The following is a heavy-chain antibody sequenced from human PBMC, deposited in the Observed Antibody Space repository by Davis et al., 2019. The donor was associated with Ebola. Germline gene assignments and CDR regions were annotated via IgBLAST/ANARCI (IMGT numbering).Heavy chain of an antibody. CDR1: GYTFTSYD. CDR3: AIWRYCTNGVCSYYYYYYMDV. V-gene: IGHV1-8*03. CDR2: MNPNSGNT. J-gene: IGHJ6*03. Sequence: GESLKISCAASGYTFTSYDINWVRQATGQGLEWMGWMNPNSGNTGYAQKFQGRVTITADESTSTAYMELSSLRSEDTAVYYCAIWRYCTNGVCSYYYYYYMDVWGKGTTVTVSS. D-gene: IGHD2-8*01.